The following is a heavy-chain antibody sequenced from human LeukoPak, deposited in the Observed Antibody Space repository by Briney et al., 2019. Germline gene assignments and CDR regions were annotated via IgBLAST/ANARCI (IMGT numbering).Heavy chain of an antibody. CDR2: IYYSGST. CDR3: ARRSKLTYSFDAFDI. V-gene: IGHV4-39*01. D-gene: IGHD5-18*01. Sequence: NPSETLSLTCTVSGGSISSSSYYWGWIRQPPGKGLEWIGSIYYSGSTYYNPSLKSRVTISVDTSKNQFSLKLSSVTAADTAVYYCARRSKLTYSFDAFDIWGQGTMVTVSS. CDR1: GGSISSSSYY. J-gene: IGHJ3*02.